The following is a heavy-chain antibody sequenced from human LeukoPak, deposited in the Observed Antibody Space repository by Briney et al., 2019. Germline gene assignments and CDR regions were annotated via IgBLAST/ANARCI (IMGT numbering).Heavy chain of an antibody. V-gene: IGHV4-61*02. CDR1: GGSISSGSYY. CDR3: ARGNERWLPRYYYYYMDV. Sequence: SETLSLTCTVSGGSISSGSYYWSWIRQPAGKGLEWIGRIYTSGSTNYNPSLKSRVTISVDTSKNQFSLKLSSVTAADTAVYYCARGNERWLPRYYYYYMDVWGKGATVTVSS. D-gene: IGHD5-24*01. CDR2: IYTSGST. J-gene: IGHJ6*03.